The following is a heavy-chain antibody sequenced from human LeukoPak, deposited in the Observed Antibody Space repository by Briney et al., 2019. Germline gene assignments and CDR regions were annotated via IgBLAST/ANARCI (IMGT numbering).Heavy chain of an antibody. CDR3: ASLTTVTTSNYYYGMDV. CDR1: GGSISSSSYY. D-gene: IGHD4-17*01. V-gene: IGHV4-39*07. J-gene: IGHJ6*02. CDR2: IYHSGST. Sequence: SETLSLTCTVSGGSISSSSYYWGWIRQPPGKGLEWIGSIYHSGSTNYNPSLKSRVTISVDKSKNQFSLKLSSVTAVDTAVYYCASLTTVTTSNYYYGMDVWGQGTTVTVSS.